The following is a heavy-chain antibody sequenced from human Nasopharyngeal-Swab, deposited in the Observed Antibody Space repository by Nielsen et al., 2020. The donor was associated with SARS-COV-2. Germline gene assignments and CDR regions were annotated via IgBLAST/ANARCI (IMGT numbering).Heavy chain of an antibody. CDR3: ARDGNTVTTGYYGMDV. V-gene: IGHV1-46*01. CDR1: GYTLTSYY. Sequence: ASVNVPCKASGYTLTSYYMHWVRQVPGQGLEWMGIINPSGGSTSYAQKFQGRVTMTRDTSTSTVYMELSSLRSEDTAVYYCARDGNTVTTGYYGMDVWGQGTTVTVSS. D-gene: IGHD4-17*01. J-gene: IGHJ6*02. CDR2: INPSGGST.